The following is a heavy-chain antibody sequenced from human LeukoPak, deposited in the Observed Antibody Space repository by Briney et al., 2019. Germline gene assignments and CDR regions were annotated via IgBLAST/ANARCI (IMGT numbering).Heavy chain of an antibody. CDR1: GFTFSSSW. CDR3: TRRPYSSGWGNWFDP. V-gene: IGHV3-7*01. CDR2: IKEDGTAK. J-gene: IGHJ5*02. Sequence: GGSLRLSCAASGFTFSSSWMAWVRQAPGKGLEWVGNIKEDGTAKNYVVSVRGRFTISRDNAKNSLYLQMNSLRGEDTAVYYCTRRPYSSGWGNWFDPWGQGTLVTVSS. D-gene: IGHD6-19*01.